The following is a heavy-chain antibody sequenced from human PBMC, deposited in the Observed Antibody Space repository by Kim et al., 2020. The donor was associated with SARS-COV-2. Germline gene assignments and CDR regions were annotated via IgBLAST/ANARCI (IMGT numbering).Heavy chain of an antibody. CDR1: GFTFDDYA. CDR2: ISWNSGSI. Sequence: GGSLRLSCAASGFTFDDYAMHWVRQAPGKGLEWVSGISWNSGSIGYADSVKGRFTISRDNAKNSLYLQMNSLRAEDTALYYCARVKRSGSGWYYYDSSGYSFDYWGQGPLVTVSS. V-gene: IGHV3-9*01. J-gene: IGHJ4*02. D-gene: IGHD3-22*01. CDR3: ARVKRSGSGWYYYDSSGYSFDY.